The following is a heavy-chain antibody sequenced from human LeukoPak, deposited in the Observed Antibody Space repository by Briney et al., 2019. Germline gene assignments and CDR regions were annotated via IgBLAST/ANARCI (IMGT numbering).Heavy chain of an antibody. V-gene: IGHV4-30-4*08. D-gene: IGHD6-13*01. Sequence: SQTLSLTCVVSGVSISIGDYYCSWIRQPPGKGLELIGYIYYSGSTYYNPSPQSRVTISEDTSKNQDSLKLSSVPADDTAVYYCARAGSSSWYYYWFDPWGQGTLVTVSS. CDR2: IYYSGST. CDR3: ARAGSSSWYYYWFDP. CDR1: GVSISIGDYY. J-gene: IGHJ5*02.